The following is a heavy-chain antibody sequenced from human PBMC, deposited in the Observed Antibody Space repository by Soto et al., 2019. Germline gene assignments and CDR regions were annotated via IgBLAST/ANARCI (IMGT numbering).Heavy chain of an antibody. V-gene: IGHV1-69*12. CDR2: IIPIFGTA. D-gene: IGHD3-22*01. CDR1: GGTFSSYA. Sequence: QVQLVQSGAEVKKPGSSVKVSCKASGGTFSSYAITWVRQAPGQGLEWMGGIIPIFGTANYAQKFQGRVRITAAESTSAAYMELSSLRSEGTAVYYCARDRGPSSGYYPYWFDPWGQGTLGTVSS. CDR3: ARDRGPSSGYYPYWFDP. J-gene: IGHJ5*02.